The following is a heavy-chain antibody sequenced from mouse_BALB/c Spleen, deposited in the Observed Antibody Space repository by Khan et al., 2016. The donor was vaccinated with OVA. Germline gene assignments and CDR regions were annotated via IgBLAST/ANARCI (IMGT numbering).Heavy chain of an antibody. CDR2: IYTYTGEP. V-gene: IGHV9-3-1*01. CDR3: ARGGRRAMDY. D-gene: IGHD3-3*01. CDR1: GYTFTNYG. J-gene: IGHJ4*01. Sequence: QIQLVQSGPDLKKPGESVKISCKASGYTFTNYGINWVKQAPGKGLKWMGWIYTYTGEPTYAADFKGRFAFTSETSASTAYLQINNLKNEDTATYFCARGGRRAMDYWGQGTSVTVSS.